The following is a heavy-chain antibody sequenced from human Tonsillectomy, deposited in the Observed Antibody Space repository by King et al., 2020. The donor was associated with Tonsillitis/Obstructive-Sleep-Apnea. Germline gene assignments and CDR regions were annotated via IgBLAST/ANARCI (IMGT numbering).Heavy chain of an antibody. CDR2: INPIDGIT. J-gene: IGHJ4*02. V-gene: IGHV1-46*01. CDR1: GYTFTRNY. CDR3: VRDDKDGRHLDY. Sequence: QVQLVESGAEVQKPGASVKVSCKASGYTFTRNYVHWVRQAPGQGLEWMGIINPIDGITTYAQKFQGRVTMTRDTSTSTVNMELSSLRAEDTAVYYCVRDDKDGRHLDYWGQGSLVSVSS. D-gene: IGHD2-15*01.